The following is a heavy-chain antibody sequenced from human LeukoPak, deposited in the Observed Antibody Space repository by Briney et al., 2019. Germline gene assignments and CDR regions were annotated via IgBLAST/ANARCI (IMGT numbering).Heavy chain of an antibody. J-gene: IGHJ4*02. CDR3: ARVGIYGDYNRYFDY. Sequence: PGGSLRLSCAASGFTFSSYSMNWVRQAPGKGLEWVSYISSSSSTIYYADSVKGRFTISRDNAKNSLYLQMNSLRAEDTALYYCARVGIYGDYNRYFDYWGQGTLVTVSS. V-gene: IGHV3-48*04. CDR2: ISSSSSTI. D-gene: IGHD4-17*01. CDR1: GFTFSSYS.